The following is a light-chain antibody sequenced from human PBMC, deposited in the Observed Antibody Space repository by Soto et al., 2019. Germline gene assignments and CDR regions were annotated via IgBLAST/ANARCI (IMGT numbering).Light chain of an antibody. J-gene: IGLJ1*01. V-gene: IGLV2-14*01. CDR1: SSDVGGYNY. Sequence: QSALTQPASVSGSPGQSITISCTGTSSDVGGYNYVSWYQHHPGKAPKLMIYEVSNRPSGVSNRLSGSKSANTASLTISGLQAEEQADYYCSSYRSGSTLVFGTGTKVTV. CDR3: SSYRSGSTLV. CDR2: EVS.